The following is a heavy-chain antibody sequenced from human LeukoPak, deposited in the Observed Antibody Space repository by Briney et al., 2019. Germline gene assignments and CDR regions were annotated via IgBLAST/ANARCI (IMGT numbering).Heavy chain of an antibody. Sequence: GGSLRLSCAASGFLFSSYGMHWVRQAPGKGLEWVAYIRYDGKIEDYAKSVKGRFTISRDNSKNTLYLQMNSLRAEDTAVYYCARVTGPTSTVVRGVIIPAFDYWGQGTLVTVSS. D-gene: IGHD3-10*01. V-gene: IGHV3-30*02. CDR2: IRYDGKIE. CDR3: ARVTGPTSTVVRGVIIPAFDY. J-gene: IGHJ4*02. CDR1: GFLFSSYG.